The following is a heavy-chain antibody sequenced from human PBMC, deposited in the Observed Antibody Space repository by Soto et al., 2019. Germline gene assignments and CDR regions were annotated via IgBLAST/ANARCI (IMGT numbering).Heavy chain of an antibody. V-gene: IGHV3-11*05. CDR1: GFTFSDYY. CDR3: VRDASGIRGYGH. D-gene: IGHD2-15*01. J-gene: IGHJ4*02. Sequence: QVQLVESGGGLVKPGGSLRLSCAASGFTFSDYYMNWVRQAPGKGLEWLSYISSDSVDINYADSVKGRFTISRVNADNPGYLQMNSLRAADTAVYYCVRDASGIRGYGHWGQGTLVTVSP. CDR2: ISSDSVDI.